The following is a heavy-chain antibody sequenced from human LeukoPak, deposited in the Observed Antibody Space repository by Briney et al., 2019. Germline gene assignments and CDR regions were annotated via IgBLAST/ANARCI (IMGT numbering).Heavy chain of an antibody. Sequence: GGSLRLSCAASGLTVSSNYMSWVRQAPGKGLEWVSVIYSGGSTYYADSVKGRFTISRDNSKNTLYLQMNSLRAEDTAVYYCARAWSSGDLDYWGQGTLVTVSS. D-gene: IGHD3-10*01. CDR2: IYSGGST. J-gene: IGHJ4*02. V-gene: IGHV3-53*01. CDR3: ARAWSSGDLDY. CDR1: GLTVSSNY.